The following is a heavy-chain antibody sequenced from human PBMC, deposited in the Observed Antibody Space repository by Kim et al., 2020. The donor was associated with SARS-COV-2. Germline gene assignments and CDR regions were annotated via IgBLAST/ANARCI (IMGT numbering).Heavy chain of an antibody. CDR2: ISGSGGST. J-gene: IGHJ1*01. V-gene: IGHV3-23*01. CDR3: ARSNSSGWYSYFQH. D-gene: IGHD6-19*01. Sequence: GGSLRLSCAASGFTFSSYAMSWVRQAPGKGLEWVSAISGSGGSTYYADSVKGRFTISRDNSKNTLYLQMNSLRAEDTAVYYCARSNSSGWYSYFQHWGQGTLVTVSS. CDR1: GFTFSSYA.